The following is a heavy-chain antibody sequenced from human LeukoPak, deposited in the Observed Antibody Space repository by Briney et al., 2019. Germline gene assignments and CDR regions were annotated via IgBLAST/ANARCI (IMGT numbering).Heavy chain of an antibody. CDR2: IYYSGST. CDR1: GGSISSYY. Sequence: SETLSLTCTVSGGSISSYYWSWIRQPPGKGLEWIGYIYYSGSTNYNPSLKSRVTISVDTSKNQFSLKLSSVTAADTAVHYCARAPRNYDFFPTRGMDVWGKGTTVTVSS. V-gene: IGHV4-59*01. CDR3: ARAPRNYDFFPTRGMDV. D-gene: IGHD3-3*01. J-gene: IGHJ6*03.